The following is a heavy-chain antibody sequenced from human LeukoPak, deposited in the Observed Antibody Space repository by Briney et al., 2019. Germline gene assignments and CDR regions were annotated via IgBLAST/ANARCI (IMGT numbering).Heavy chain of an antibody. Sequence: GGSLRLSCAASGFTFSTYGMHWVRQAPGKGLEWVSFMEYDGSNKYYADSVKGRFTISRDNSKNTLYLQMNSLRPEDTAVYYCTTWNYWGQGTLVTVSS. CDR2: MEYDGSNK. V-gene: IGHV3-30*02. J-gene: IGHJ4*02. D-gene: IGHD1-14*01. CDR1: GFTFSTYG. CDR3: TTWNY.